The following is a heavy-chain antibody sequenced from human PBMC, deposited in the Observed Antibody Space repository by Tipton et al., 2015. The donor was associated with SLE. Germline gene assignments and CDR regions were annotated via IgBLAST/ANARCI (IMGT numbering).Heavy chain of an antibody. D-gene: IGHD2-15*01. Sequence: TLSLTCSVSGGSISSSSYYWGWIRQPPGKGLEWIGSMYYSGSTYYNSSLKSRVTISVDTSKNQFSLKLSSVTAADTAVYYCAMLVVAATQGFFDYWGQGTLVTVSS. CDR1: GGSISSSSYY. J-gene: IGHJ4*02. CDR3: AMLVVAATQGFFDY. CDR2: MYYSGST. V-gene: IGHV4-39*07.